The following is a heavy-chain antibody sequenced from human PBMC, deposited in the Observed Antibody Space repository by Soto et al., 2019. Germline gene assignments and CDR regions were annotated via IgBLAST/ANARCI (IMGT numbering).Heavy chain of an antibody. CDR1: VFKFASYA. CDR3: AKEWTPRRAFDY. D-gene: IGHD5-12*01. V-gene: IGHV3-23*01. J-gene: IGHJ4*02. Sequence: QSGGSLRLSCASSVFKFASYAMSWVRQAPGKGLEWVASISGSGTKTYYADSVKGRFTFSRDNSKNTLHLQMSSLRVDDTAVYYCAKEWTPRRAFDYWGQGTLVTVSS. CDR2: ISGSGTKT.